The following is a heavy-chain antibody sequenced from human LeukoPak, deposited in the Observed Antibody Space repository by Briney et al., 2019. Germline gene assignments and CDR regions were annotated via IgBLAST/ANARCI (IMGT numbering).Heavy chain of an antibody. CDR3: AETNGLVLGH. V-gene: IGHV4-39*05. J-gene: IGHJ4*02. CDR1: RGSTTNSSYS. D-gene: IGHD3-22*01. Sequence: ETPSLTSSLPRGSTTNSSYSWGWIRQPPGNGLEWIGSIYYSGSTYYNPPLNSRVNISVDTSKHQFSLRPSSVTAADTAVYCCAETNGLVLGHWGQGTLVTVS. CDR2: IYYSGST.